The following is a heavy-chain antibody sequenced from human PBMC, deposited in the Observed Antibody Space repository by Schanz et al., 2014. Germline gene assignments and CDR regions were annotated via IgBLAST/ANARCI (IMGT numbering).Heavy chain of an antibody. V-gene: IGHV1-3*04. CDR2: INTGSGDT. Sequence: QVHLVQSGAEVKRPGASVKVSCKASEYSFTSYSMHWVRQAPGQRLEWMAWINTGSGDTKYSQNFQGRVTITRDTSASTAYMELSSLRSEDTAVYSCARGIGGYGANNYFDYWGQGTLVTVSS. J-gene: IGHJ4*02. D-gene: IGHD5-12*01. CDR3: ARGIGGYGANNYFDY. CDR1: EYSFTSYS.